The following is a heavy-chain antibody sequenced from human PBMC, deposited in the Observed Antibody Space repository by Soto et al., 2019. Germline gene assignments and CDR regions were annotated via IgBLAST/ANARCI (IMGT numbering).Heavy chain of an antibody. CDR2: IKTAGGDT. CDR1: GYVFTNYY. V-gene: IGHV1-46*01. Sequence: VASVKVSCKASGYVFTNYYIHWVRQAPGQGLEWMGIIKTAGGDTNYAQKFRGRVTMTRDTSTSTVYMELRSLRSDDTAVYYCARVYSSSFGYYYYGMDVWGQGTTVTVSS. J-gene: IGHJ6*02. D-gene: IGHD6-13*01. CDR3: ARVYSSSFGYYYYGMDV.